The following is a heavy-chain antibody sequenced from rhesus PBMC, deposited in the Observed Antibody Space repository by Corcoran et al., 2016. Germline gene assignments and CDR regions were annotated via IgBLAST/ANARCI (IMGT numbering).Heavy chain of an antibody. CDR1: VASISSYW. Sequence: QVQLQESGPGLVKPSETLSLPCAVSVASISSYWWTWTGPLPGQGLECIGEINGNNRKTNDNPLLKSRVTISKDASKNQFSLKLSSVTAADTAVYYCARSGGDGVPHNRFDVWGPGVLVTVSS. V-gene: IGHV4-80*01. D-gene: IGHD2-39*02. J-gene: IGHJ5-1*01. CDR3: ARSGGDGVPHNRFDV. CDR2: INGNNRKT.